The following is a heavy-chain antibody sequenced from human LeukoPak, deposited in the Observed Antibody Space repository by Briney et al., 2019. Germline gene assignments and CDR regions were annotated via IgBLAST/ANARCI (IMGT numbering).Heavy chain of an antibody. V-gene: IGHV3-23*01. D-gene: IGHD2-21*02. J-gene: IGHJ4*02. CDR2: IGGSGGST. CDR3: AKVGGDSPRFYFDF. CDR1: GFTFSYYA. Sequence: TGRSLRLSCAASGFTFSYYAMSWVRQAPGKGLEWVSSIGGSGGSTYYADSVKGRFTISGDNSKDTLYLQMNSLRAEDTADYFCAKVGGDSPRFYFDFWGQGSLVTVPS.